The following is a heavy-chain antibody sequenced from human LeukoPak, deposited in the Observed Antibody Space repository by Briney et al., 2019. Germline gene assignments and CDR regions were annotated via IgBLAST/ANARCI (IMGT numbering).Heavy chain of an antibody. CDR3: AIDLRATETADY. V-gene: IGHV3-23*01. CDR1: GFTFSSYT. Sequence: PGGSLRLSCAASGFTFSSYTMSWVRQAPGKGLEWVSVISSSGGSTNYADSVKGRFTISRDNSKNTLYLQINSLRAEDTAVYFCAIDLRATETADYWGQGTLVTVSS. D-gene: IGHD4-17*01. CDR2: ISSSGGST. J-gene: IGHJ4*02.